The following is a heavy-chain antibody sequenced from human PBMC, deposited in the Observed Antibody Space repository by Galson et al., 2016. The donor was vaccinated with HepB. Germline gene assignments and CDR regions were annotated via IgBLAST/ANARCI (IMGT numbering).Heavy chain of an antibody. CDR3: ARGGSGWRYWNIANCYGALDY. V-gene: IGHV3-11*06. CDR2: IGSSSSHT. J-gene: IGHJ4*02. D-gene: IGHD2-2*01. CDR1: GFTFSDYY. Sequence: SLRLSCATSGFTFSDYYMSWIRQAPGKGLEWISYIGSSSSHTSHADSVKGRFTISRGNAKSLYLQMNSLRAEDTAVYFCARGGSGWRYWNIANCYGALDYWGQGTLVTVSS.